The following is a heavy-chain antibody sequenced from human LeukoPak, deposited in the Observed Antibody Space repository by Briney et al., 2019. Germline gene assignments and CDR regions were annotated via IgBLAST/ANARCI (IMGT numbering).Heavy chain of an antibody. V-gene: IGHV4-59*01. Sequence: SEILSLTCTVSGGSISSYYWSWIRQPPGKGLEWIGYIYYSGSTNYNPSLKSRVTISVDTSKNQFSLKLSSVTAADTAVYYCASTYDSSGYYHYWGQGTLVTVSS. D-gene: IGHD3-22*01. J-gene: IGHJ4*02. CDR3: ASTYDSSGYYHY. CDR2: IYYSGST. CDR1: GGSISSYY.